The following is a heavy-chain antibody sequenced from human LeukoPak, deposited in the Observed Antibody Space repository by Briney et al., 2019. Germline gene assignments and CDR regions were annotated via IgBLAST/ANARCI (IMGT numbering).Heavy chain of an antibody. CDR3: ARDGGYYYDSSGYYAYYFDY. Sequence: SVKVSCKASGGTFSSYTISWVRQAPGQGLEWMGRIIPILGIANYAQKFQDRVTITTDESTSTAYMELSSLRSEDTAVYYCARDGGYYYDSSGYYAYYFDYWGQGTLVTVSS. D-gene: IGHD3-22*01. V-gene: IGHV1-69*16. CDR1: GGTFSSYT. CDR2: IIPILGIA. J-gene: IGHJ4*02.